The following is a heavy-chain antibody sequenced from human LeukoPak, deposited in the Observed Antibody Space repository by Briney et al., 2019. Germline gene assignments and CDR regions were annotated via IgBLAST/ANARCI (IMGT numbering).Heavy chain of an antibody. CDR1: GFTFSSYG. V-gene: IGHV3-33*08. CDR2: IWYDGSNK. Sequence: TGGSLRFSCAASGFTFSSYGMHWVRQAPGKGLEWVAVIWYDGSNKYYADSVKGRFTISRDNSKNTLYLQMNSLRAEDTAVYYCARDLRWLVTPYYGMDVWGQGTTVTVSS. J-gene: IGHJ6*02. D-gene: IGHD5/OR15-5a*01. CDR3: ARDLRWLVTPYYGMDV.